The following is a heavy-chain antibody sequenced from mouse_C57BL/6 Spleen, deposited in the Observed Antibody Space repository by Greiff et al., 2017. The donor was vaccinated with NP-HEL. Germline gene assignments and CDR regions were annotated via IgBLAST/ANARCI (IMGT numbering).Heavy chain of an antibody. J-gene: IGHJ1*03. D-gene: IGHD1-1*01. CDR3: ARLTTVVGYFDV. V-gene: IGHV1-52*01. Sequence: QVQLQQPGAELVRPGSSVKLSCKASGYTFTSYWMHWVKQRPIQGLEWIGNIDPSDSETHYNQKFKDKATLTVDKSSSTAYMQLSSLTSEDSAVYYCARLTTVVGYFDVWGTGTTVTVSS. CDR1: GYTFTSYW. CDR2: IDPSDSET.